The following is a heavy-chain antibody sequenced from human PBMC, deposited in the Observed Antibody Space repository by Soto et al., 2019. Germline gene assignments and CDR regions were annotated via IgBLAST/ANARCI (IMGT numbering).Heavy chain of an antibody. Sequence: GGSLRLSCAVSGFTFSTFSMNWVRQAPGKGPEWISYISSGSRKVYYADSVKGRFTISRDNAKSSLYLQMNSLRGEDTAVYYCARDPGNYDSSSNYYSYAFDIWGQGTMVTVSS. CDR3: ARDPGNYDSSSNYYSYAFDI. D-gene: IGHD3-22*01. CDR1: GFTFSTFS. V-gene: IGHV3-48*01. CDR2: ISSGSRKV. J-gene: IGHJ3*02.